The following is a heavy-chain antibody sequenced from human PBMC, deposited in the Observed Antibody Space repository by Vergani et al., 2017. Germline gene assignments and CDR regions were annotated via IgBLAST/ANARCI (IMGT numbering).Heavy chain of an antibody. CDR3: ARDHRDYNNYPGTFDI. D-gene: IGHD5-24*01. V-gene: IGHV3-11*01. Sequence: QVQLVESGGGLVKTGGSLRLSCAASGVSFSDHYMTWIRQAPGKGLEWVSYISNSGNTIEYADSVKGRFSISRENAKSSLFLQMVRLRAEDTAVYYCARDHRDYNNYPGTFDICLEGSMVTVSS. CDR1: GVSFSDHY. J-gene: IGHJ3*02. CDR2: ISNSGNTI.